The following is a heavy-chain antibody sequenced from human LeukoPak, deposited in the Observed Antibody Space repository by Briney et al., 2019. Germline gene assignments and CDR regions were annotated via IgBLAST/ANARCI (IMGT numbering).Heavy chain of an antibody. J-gene: IGHJ4*02. V-gene: IGHV3-30*18. CDR3: AKGPSYYDFWCGYYVDY. CDR1: GFTLSSYG. Sequence: GGALRLSCAASGFTLSSYGMHWVRQAPGKGLEWVAVISYDGGNKYYADSVKGRFTISRDNSKNTLYLQMNSLRAEDTAVYYCAKGPSYYDFWCGYYVDYWGQGALVTVAS. D-gene: IGHD3-3*01. CDR2: ISYDGGNK.